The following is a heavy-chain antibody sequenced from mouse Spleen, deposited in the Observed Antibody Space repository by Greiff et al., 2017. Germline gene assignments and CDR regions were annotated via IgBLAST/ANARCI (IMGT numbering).Heavy chain of an antibody. D-gene: IGHD2-1*01. V-gene: IGHV1-80*01. J-gene: IGHJ1*01. CDR1: GYAFSSYW. CDR2: IYPGDGDT. CDR3: ARHYYGNPYWYFDV. Sequence: QVQLQQSGAELVKPGASVKISCKASGYAFSSYWMNWVKQRPGKGLEWIGQIYPGDGDTNYNGKFKGKATLTADKSSSTAYMQLSSLTSEDSAVYFCARHYYGNPYWYFDVWGAGTTVTVSS.